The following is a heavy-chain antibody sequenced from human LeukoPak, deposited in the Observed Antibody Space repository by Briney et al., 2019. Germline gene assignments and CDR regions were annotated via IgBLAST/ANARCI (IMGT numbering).Heavy chain of an antibody. Sequence: SSETLSLTCTVSGGSMSSGRHYWSWIRQPAGKGLEWIVRIYTSGSTNYNPSLKGRLTISVDTSKNQFSLKLRSVTAADTAVYYCARVTGYMIEDYFDYWGQGILVTVSS. J-gene: IGHJ4*02. D-gene: IGHD3-9*01. V-gene: IGHV4-61*02. CDR2: IYTSGST. CDR3: ARVTGYMIEDYFDY. CDR1: GGSMSSGRHY.